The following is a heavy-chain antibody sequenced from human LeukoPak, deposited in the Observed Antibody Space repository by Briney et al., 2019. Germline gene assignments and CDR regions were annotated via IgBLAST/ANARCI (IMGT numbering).Heavy chain of an antibody. CDR3: ARVHSSGYYYRKNWFDP. D-gene: IGHD3-22*01. CDR2: INHSGST. J-gene: IGHJ5*02. Sequence: PSETLSLTCTVSGGSISSSTHCWSWIRQPPGKGLEWIGEINHSGSTNYNPSLKSRVTISVDTSKNQFSLKLSSVTAADTAVYYCARVHSSGYYYRKNWFDPWGQGTLVTVSS. V-gene: IGHV4-39*07. CDR1: GGSISSSTHC.